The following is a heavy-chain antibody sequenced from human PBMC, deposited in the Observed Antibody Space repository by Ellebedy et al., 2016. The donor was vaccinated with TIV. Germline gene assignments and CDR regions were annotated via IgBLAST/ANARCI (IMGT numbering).Heavy chain of an antibody. CDR3: AKAARPPAPYYSGMDV. CDR2: IYSGGTT. V-gene: IGHV3-53*01. CDR1: GFTVSSNY. Sequence: GESLKISCAASGFTVSSNYMSWFRQAPGKGLAWVSVIYSGGTTYYADSVKGRFTISRDNSKNTLYLQMNSLRAEDTAVYYCAKAARPPAPYYSGMDVWGQGTTVTVSS. J-gene: IGHJ6*02. D-gene: IGHD6-6*01.